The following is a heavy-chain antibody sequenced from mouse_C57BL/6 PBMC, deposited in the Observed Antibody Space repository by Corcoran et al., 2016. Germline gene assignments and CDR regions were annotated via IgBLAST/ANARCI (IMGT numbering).Heavy chain of an antibody. Sequence: QIQLVQSGPELKKPGETVKISCKASGYTFATYGMSWVKQAPGKGLKWMGWINTYSGVPTYADDFKGRFAFSLETSASTAYLQINNLKNEDTATYFCARRLTGYFDYWGHGTTLTVSS. CDR2: INTYSGVP. D-gene: IGHD4-1*01. CDR1: GYTFATYG. V-gene: IGHV9-3*01. J-gene: IGHJ2*01. CDR3: ARRLTGYFDY.